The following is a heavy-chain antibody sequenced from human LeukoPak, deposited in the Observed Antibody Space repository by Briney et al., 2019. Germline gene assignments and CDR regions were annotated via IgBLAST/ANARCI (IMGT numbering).Heavy chain of an antibody. Sequence: PGGSLRLSCAASGFTFSSYSMNWVRQAPGKGLEWVSYISSSSRTIYYAESVKGRFTISRDNAKNSLYLQMNSLRAEDTAVYYCARDSRDYYYMDVWGKGTTVTVSS. CDR3: ARDSRDYYYMDV. CDR2: ISSSSRTI. V-gene: IGHV3-48*04. J-gene: IGHJ6*03. CDR1: GFTFSSYS.